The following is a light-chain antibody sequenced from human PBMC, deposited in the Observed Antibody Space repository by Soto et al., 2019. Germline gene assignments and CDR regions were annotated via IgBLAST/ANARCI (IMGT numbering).Light chain of an antibody. Sequence: IVLTQSPGTLSLSPGDRATLSCRASQAVINNYIAWYQQKPGQAPRLLMYGASSRATGIPDKFSGSGSGTDFTLTISRLEPEDFAVYYCQQYGSSPWTFGQGTKMEIK. V-gene: IGKV3-20*01. CDR2: GAS. CDR3: QQYGSSPWT. CDR1: QAVINNY. J-gene: IGKJ1*01.